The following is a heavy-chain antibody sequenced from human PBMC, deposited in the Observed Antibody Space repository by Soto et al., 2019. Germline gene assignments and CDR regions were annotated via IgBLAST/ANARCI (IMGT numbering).Heavy chain of an antibody. J-gene: IGHJ4*02. D-gene: IGHD3-22*01. CDR2: IFYDGNNR. CDR1: GFSISSYG. CDR3: VRAYENSNYYFDY. V-gene: IGHV3-30-3*01. Sequence: QVQLVESGGGVVQPGMSLRLSCAASGFSISSYGMHWVRQAPGKGLEWVALIFYDGNNRYYADSVRGRFTISRDNSENTLYLQMNSLRTEDTAVYYCVRAYENSNYYFDYWGRGTLVTVSS.